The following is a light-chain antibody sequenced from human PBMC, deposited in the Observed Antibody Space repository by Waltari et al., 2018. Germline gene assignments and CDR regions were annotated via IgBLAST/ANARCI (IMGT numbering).Light chain of an antibody. CDR3: QQYSSFPRT. CDR1: QSISTW. CDR2: KAS. J-gene: IGKJ1*01. V-gene: IGKV1-5*03. Sequence: DIQMTQSPSTLSASVGDIVTIPCRASQSISTWLAWYQQKPGRAPKLLIYKASSLESGVPSRFSGSGSGTEFTLTISSLQPDDFATYYCQQYSSFPRTFGQGTKVEIK.